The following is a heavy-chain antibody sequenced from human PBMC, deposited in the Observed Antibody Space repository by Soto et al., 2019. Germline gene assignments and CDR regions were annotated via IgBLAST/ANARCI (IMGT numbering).Heavy chain of an antibody. D-gene: IGHD3-10*01. Sequence: AAVKVSCKASGYTFPSYFVHWVRQPPGQGLDGMGIINPSGGSTTYAQKFQGRVAMTRDTSTSTVYMELSSLRSEDTAVYYCARESAPRIIDRSYCYFGMDVWGLGTTVTVSS. CDR2: INPSGGST. CDR1: GYTFPSYF. V-gene: IGHV1-46*01. J-gene: IGHJ6*02. CDR3: ARESAPRIIDRSYCYFGMDV.